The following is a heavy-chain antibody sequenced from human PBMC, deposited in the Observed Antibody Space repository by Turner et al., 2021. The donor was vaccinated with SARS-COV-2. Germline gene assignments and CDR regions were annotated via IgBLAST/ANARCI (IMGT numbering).Heavy chain of an antibody. CDR1: DSSISSNIYY. CDR2: IYYSGDT. D-gene: IGHD5-18*01. Sequence: QLQLQESGPGLVKPSETLSHTCTVSDSSISSNIYYWSWIRQSPGKGLEWIGSIYYSGDTFYNPSLKSRVTISMDTSKNQFSLRLTSVTAADTAVYYCATREYSSGHFDYWGQGTLVTVSS. CDR3: ATREYSSGHFDY. V-gene: IGHV4-39*01. J-gene: IGHJ4*02.